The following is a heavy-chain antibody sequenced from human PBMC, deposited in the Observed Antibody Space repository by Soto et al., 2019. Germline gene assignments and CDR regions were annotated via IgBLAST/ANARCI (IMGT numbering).Heavy chain of an antibody. Sequence: ASVKVSCKASGYTFTSYAMHWVRQAPGQRLEWMGWINAGNGNTKYSQKFQGSVTITRDTSASTAYMELSSLRSEDTAVYYCAREVLKHIVVVTAISWFDPWGQGTLVTVSS. J-gene: IGHJ5*02. D-gene: IGHD2-21*02. CDR3: AREVLKHIVVVTAISWFDP. V-gene: IGHV1-3*01. CDR2: INAGNGNT. CDR1: GYTFTSYA.